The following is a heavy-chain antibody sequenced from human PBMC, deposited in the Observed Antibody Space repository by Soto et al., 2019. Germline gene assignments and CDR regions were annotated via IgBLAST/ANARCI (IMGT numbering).Heavy chain of an antibody. J-gene: IGHJ4*02. CDR3: ARAVGILIDY. Sequence: GGSLRLSCAASGFTFSSYSMNWVRQAPGKGLEWVSYISSSSSTIYYADSVKGRFTISRDNAKNSLYLQMNSLRSEDTAVYYCARAVGILIDYWGQGTLVTVSS. CDR2: ISSSSSTI. D-gene: IGHD1-26*01. CDR1: GFTFSSYS. V-gene: IGHV3-48*04.